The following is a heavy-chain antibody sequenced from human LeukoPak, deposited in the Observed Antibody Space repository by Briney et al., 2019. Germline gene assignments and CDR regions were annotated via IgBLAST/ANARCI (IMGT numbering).Heavy chain of an antibody. CDR1: GGSITSTNY. CDR3: ARAESETTYSDAFDI. J-gene: IGHJ3*02. Sequence: PSETLSLTCGVSGGSITSTNYWTWVRQPPGKGLEWIGEASLQGSTNYNPSLMGRVAISVDMSENHISLQLTSVTAADTAVYYCARAESETTYSDAFDIWGQGTMVTVSS. V-gene: IGHV4-4*02. D-gene: IGHD1-14*01. CDR2: ASLQGST.